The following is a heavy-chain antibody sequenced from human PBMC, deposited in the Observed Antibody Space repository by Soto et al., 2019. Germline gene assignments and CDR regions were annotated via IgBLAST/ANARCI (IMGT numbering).Heavy chain of an antibody. CDR1: GGSISSGGYS. CDR3: ARDVHDFWSGYNYNWFDP. J-gene: IGHJ5*02. D-gene: IGHD3-3*01. Sequence: SETLSLTCAVSGGSISSGGYSWSWIRQPPGKGLEWIGYIYHSGSTYYNPSLKSRVTISVDRSKNQFSLKLSSVTAADTAVYYCARDVHDFWSGYNYNWFDPWGQGTLVTVSS. V-gene: IGHV4-30-2*01. CDR2: IYHSGST.